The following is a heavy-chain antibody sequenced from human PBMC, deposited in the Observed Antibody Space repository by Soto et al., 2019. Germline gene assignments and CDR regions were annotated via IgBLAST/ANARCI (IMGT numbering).Heavy chain of an antibody. Sequence: QVQLQQWGAGLLKPSETLSLTCAVHGGSFSGYIWTWIRQPPGTGLQWIGQINHSGSTYYNPSLRSRVSIAVYTSNAQFSLELSSVTAADTAVYYCARGLITGNSDSGGWYYFDSWGQGTLVTVSS. D-gene: IGHD3-10*01. V-gene: IGHV4-34*01. CDR2: INHSGST. J-gene: IGHJ4*02. CDR1: GGSFSGYI. CDR3: ARGLITGNSDSGGWYYFDS.